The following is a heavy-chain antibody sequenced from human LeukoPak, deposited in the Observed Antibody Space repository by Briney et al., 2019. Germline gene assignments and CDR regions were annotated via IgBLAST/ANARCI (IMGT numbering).Heavy chain of an antibody. Sequence: GGSLRLSCAASGFTFSDHYMDWVRQAPGKGLEWVGRTTNKANSYTTEYAASVKGRFTISRDGSKNSMYLQMDSLESEDTAVYYCARVGHGFYFDCWGQGTLVTVSS. CDR2: TTNKANSYTT. V-gene: IGHV3-72*01. CDR3: ARVGHGFYFDC. J-gene: IGHJ4*02. CDR1: GFTFSDHY. D-gene: IGHD5-24*01.